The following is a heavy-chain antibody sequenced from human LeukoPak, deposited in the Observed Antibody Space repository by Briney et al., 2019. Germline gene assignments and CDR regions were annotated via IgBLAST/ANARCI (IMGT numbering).Heavy chain of an antibody. D-gene: IGHD1-26*01. CDR3: ARDTGSSPGDY. CDR1: GYIFTSYG. Sequence: VASVKVSCKASGYIFTSYGITWVRQAPGQGLEWMGWISTYNGDTNYAQNPQGRVTMTTDTSTSTAYMDLRSLRSDDTAVYYCARDTGSSPGDYWGQGTLVTVSS. V-gene: IGHV1-18*01. J-gene: IGHJ4*02. CDR2: ISTYNGDT.